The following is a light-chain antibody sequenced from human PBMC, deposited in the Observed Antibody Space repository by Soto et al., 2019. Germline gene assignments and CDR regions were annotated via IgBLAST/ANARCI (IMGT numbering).Light chain of an antibody. CDR3: QQYNSYPWT. J-gene: IGKJ1*01. V-gene: IGKV1-5*01. CDR2: DAS. Sequence: DIELTQTPSTLSASVGDDVTIPCRASQSISSWLAWYQQTPGKAPKILIYDASSLESGVPSRFRGSGSGTEFTLTITRLQPDDFETYYCQQYNSYPWTFGQGTKVDIK. CDR1: QSISSW.